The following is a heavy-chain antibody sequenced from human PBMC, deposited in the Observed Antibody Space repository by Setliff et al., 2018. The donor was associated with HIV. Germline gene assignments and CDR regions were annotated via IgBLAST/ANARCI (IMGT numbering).Heavy chain of an antibody. CDR2: THHTGAT. CDR1: DNSISNYY. CDR3: ARWGETTGIRAFDL. Sequence: SETLSLTCIVSDNSISNYYLNWIRQPPGKGLEWIGYTHHTGATDYSPSLKSRVATSVDPSKNKFSLILRSVTAADTAIYYCARWGETTGIRAFDLWGQGITVTVSS. J-gene: IGHJ3*01. V-gene: IGHV4-59*12. D-gene: IGHD1-1*01.